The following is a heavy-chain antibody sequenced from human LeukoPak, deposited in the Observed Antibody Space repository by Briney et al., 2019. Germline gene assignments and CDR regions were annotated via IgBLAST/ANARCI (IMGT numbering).Heavy chain of an antibody. CDR2: IFYNGGT. D-gene: IGHD3-22*01. J-gene: IGHJ4*02. CDR3: ARFSQYFDTSSHYLDY. CDR1: GGPINNYY. V-gene: IGHV4-59*08. Sequence: SETLSLTCTVSGGPINNYYWSWVRRPPGEGLEWIAYIFYNGGTNYNPSLKTRVTISVDTSKNQFSLRLNSVSAADTAVYYCARFSQYFDTSSHYLDYWGQGILVTVSS.